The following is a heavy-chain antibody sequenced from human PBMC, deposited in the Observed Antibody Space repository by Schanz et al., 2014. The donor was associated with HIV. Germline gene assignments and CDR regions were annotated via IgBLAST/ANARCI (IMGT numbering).Heavy chain of an antibody. J-gene: IGHJ3*02. V-gene: IGHV3-23*01. CDR3: AIRTPMISFGAFES. Sequence: EVQLLESGGGLVQPGGSLRLSCAVSGFTITSYGMSWVRQAPGKGLEWVSTISAGVGTASYADSVKGRFTISRDNSKKMLFLQMNRLRAEDTAVYYCAIRTPMISFGAFESWGRGTMVTLSP. D-gene: IGHD3-16*01. CDR2: ISAGVGTA. CDR1: GFTITSYG.